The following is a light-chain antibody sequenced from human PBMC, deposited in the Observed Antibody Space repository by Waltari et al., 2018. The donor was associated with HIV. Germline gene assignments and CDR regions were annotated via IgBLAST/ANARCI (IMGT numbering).Light chain of an antibody. CDR3: CSFAGDMDSQISNYV. V-gene: IGLV2-23*02. CDR2: EVN. J-gene: IGLJ1*01. CDR1: STNVGRHNG. Sequence: QSALTQPTSVSVSLGQSVTISCTGGSTNVGRHNGVPWSQRKPGKVPKLLIFEVNKRPSGFSSRFFGSKSGNTASLTISRLQSDDEAAYYCCSFAGDMDSQISNYVFGTGTTVTV.